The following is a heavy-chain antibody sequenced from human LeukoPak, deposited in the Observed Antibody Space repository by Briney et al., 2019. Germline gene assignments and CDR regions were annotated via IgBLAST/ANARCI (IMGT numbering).Heavy chain of an antibody. J-gene: IGHJ6*03. CDR3: AREQQLDYRYYYYYMDV. D-gene: IGHD6-13*01. CDR2: ITSNTRYI. Sequence: GGSLRLSCAASGFTFSSYTMNWVRQAPGKGLEWVSSITSNTRYIFYADSVKGRFTISRDNAKKSLYLQMNSLRAEDTAVYYCAREQQLDYRYYYYYMDVWGKGTTVTVSS. V-gene: IGHV3-21*01. CDR1: GFTFSSYT.